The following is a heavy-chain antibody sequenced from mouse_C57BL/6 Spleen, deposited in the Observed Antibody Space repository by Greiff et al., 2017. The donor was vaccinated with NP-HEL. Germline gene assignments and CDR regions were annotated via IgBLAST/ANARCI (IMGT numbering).Heavy chain of an antibody. D-gene: IGHD2-1*01. CDR3: ARRRGYGIDWYFDV. CDR1: GFSLSTSGMG. CDR2: IYWDDDK. V-gene: IGHV8-12*01. J-gene: IGHJ1*03. Sequence: QVTLKESGPGILQSSQTLSLTCSFSGFSLSTSGMGVSWIRQPSGKGLEWLAHIYWDDDKRYNPSLKSRLPISKDTSRNQVFLMITSVDTADTATYYCARRRGYGIDWYFDVWGTGTTVTVSS.